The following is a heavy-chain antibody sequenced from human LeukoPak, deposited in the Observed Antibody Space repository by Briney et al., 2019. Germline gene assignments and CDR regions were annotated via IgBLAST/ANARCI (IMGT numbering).Heavy chain of an antibody. D-gene: IGHD3-22*01. Sequence: GGSLRLSCAASGFTFSSYAMSWVRQAPGKGLEWVSAISGSGGSTYYADSVKGRFTISRDNSKNTLYLQMNSLRAEDTAVYYCASSSGHTHDYFDYWGQGTLVTVSS. CDR1: GFTFSSYA. J-gene: IGHJ4*02. V-gene: IGHV3-23*01. CDR2: ISGSGGST. CDR3: ASSSGHTHDYFDY.